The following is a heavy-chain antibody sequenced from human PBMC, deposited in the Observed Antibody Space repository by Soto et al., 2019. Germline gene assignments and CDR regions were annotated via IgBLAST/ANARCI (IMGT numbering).Heavy chain of an antibody. Sequence: TLSLTCAVSGGSIDSGAFSLSWIRQPPGKGLEWIGYVTHSGTAYSIPSLNGRLTLSVDSSQTQFSLKLTSVTAADSAFYYCARIHSAQSSLDYWGRGILVTVSS. CDR2: VTHSGTA. CDR1: GGSIDSGAFS. V-gene: IGHV4-30-2*01. D-gene: IGHD6-19*01. J-gene: IGHJ4*02. CDR3: ARIHSAQSSLDY.